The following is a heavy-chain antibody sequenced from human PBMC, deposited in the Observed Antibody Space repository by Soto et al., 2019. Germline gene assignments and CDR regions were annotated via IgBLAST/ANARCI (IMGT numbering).Heavy chain of an antibody. CDR2: ISYDGSNK. Sequence: PGGSLRLSCAASGFTFSSYGMHWVRQAPGKGLEWVAVISYDGSNKYYADSVKGRFTISRDNSKNTLYLQMNSLRAEDTAVYYCAKEVPLYDFSSDLLNWGQGTLVTVSS. D-gene: IGHD3-3*01. CDR1: GFTFSSYG. V-gene: IGHV3-30*18. J-gene: IGHJ4*02. CDR3: AKEVPLYDFSSDLLN.